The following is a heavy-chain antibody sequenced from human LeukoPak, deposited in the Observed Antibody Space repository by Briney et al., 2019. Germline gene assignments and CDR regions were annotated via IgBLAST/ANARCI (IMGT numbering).Heavy chain of an antibody. D-gene: IGHD3-10*01. V-gene: IGHV3-30*18. CDR3: AKDLTYYGSGSYYAGGFDY. CDR2: ISYDGSNK. CDR1: GFTFSGYG. J-gene: IGHJ4*02. Sequence: GGSLRLTCAASGFTFSGYGMHWVRQAPGKGLEWVAVISYDGSNKYYADSVKGRFTISRDNSKNTLYLQMNSLRAEDTAVYYCAKDLTYYGSGSYYAGGFDYWGQGTLVTVSS.